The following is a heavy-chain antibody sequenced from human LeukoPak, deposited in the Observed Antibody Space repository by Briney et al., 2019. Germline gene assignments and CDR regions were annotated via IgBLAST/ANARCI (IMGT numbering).Heavy chain of an antibody. V-gene: IGHV3-30*04. J-gene: IGHJ4*02. Sequence: GGSLRLSCAAYGFTFSSYTMHWVRQAPGKGLEWVAVISYDGSNKYYADSVKGRFTISRDNSKNTLYLQMNSLRAEDTAVYYCARDPLGYGGNSRHYFDYWGQGTLVTVSS. CDR1: GFTFSSYT. CDR3: ARDPLGYGGNSRHYFDY. D-gene: IGHD4-23*01. CDR2: ISYDGSNK.